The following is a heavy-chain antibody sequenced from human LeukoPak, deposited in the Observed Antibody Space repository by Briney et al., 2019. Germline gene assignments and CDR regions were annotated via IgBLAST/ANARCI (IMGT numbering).Heavy chain of an antibody. V-gene: IGHV4-4*09. CDR1: GDSISGYS. Sequence: SETLSLTCNVSGDSISGYSWNWIRQPPGKGLEWIGYIYTSGTTNYNPSLKSRVTMSVDTSKNQFSLKLSSVTAADTAVYYCARDPSSFGGRFDPWGQGTLVAVSS. CDR3: ARDPSSFGGRFDP. J-gene: IGHJ5*02. CDR2: IYTSGTT. D-gene: IGHD3-10*01.